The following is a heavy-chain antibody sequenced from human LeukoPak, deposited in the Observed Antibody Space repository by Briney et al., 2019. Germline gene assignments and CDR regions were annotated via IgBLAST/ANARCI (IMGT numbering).Heavy chain of an antibody. CDR3: ARDRAGTAMPMISYYYYYMDV. D-gene: IGHD5-18*01. CDR2: IRYDGSNK. J-gene: IGHJ6*03. V-gene: IGHV3-30*02. Sequence: GGSLRLSCAASGFTFSGYGMHWVRQAPGKGLEWVAFIRYDGSNKYYADSVKGRFTISRDNSKNTLYLQMNSLRAEDTAVYYCARDRAGTAMPMISYYYYYMDVWGKGTTVTVSS. CDR1: GFTFSGYG.